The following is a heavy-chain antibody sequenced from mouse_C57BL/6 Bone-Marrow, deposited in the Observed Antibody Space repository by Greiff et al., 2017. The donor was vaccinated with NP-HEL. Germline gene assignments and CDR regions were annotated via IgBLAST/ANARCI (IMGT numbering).Heavy chain of an antibody. Sequence: EVQVVESGGGLVKPGGSLKLSCAASGFTFSDYGMHWVRQAPEKGLEWVAYISSGSSTIYYADTVKGRFTLSRDNAKNTLFLQMTSLRSEDTAMYYCARGRLRPSFYAMDYWGQGTSVTVSS. CDR2: ISSGSSTI. J-gene: IGHJ4*01. V-gene: IGHV5-17*01. CDR1: GFTFSDYG. CDR3: ARGRLRPSFYAMDY. D-gene: IGHD2-4*01.